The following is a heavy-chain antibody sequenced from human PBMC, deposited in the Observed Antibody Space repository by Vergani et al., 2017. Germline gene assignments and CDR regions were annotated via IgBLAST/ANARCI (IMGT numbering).Heavy chain of an antibody. J-gene: IGHJ4*02. CDR2: IYYSGST. CDR1: GGSISSGDYY. CDR3: ASRKGDYGGYFDY. Sequence: QVQLQESGPGLVKPSQTLSLTCTVSGGSISSGDYYWSWIRQHPGKGLEWIGYIYYSGSTYYNPSLKSRVTISVDTSKNQFSLKLSSVTAADTAVYYCASRKGDYGGYFDYWGQGTLVTVSS. V-gene: IGHV4-31*03. D-gene: IGHD4-17*01.